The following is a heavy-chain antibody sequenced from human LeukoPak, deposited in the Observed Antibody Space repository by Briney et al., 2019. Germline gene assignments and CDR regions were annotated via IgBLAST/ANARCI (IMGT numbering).Heavy chain of an antibody. CDR3: ARVYDFWSGHFDY. J-gene: IGHJ4*02. Sequence: SETLSLTCAVYGGSFSGYYWSWIRQPPGKGLEWIGEINHSGSTNYNPSLKSRVTISVDTSKNQFSLKLSSVTAADTAVYYCARVYDFWSGHFDYWGQGVLVTVSS. D-gene: IGHD3-3*01. CDR1: GGSFSGYY. CDR2: INHSGST. V-gene: IGHV4-34*01.